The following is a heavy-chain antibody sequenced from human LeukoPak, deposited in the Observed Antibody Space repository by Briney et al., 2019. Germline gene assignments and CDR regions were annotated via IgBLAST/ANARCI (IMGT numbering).Heavy chain of an antibody. D-gene: IGHD5-24*01. Sequence: GGSLRLSCAASGFTFSSYGMHWVRQGPGKGLVWVSRINSDGSSTTYADSVKGRFTMSRDNAKNTLYLQINSLRAEDTAVYYCAKSGYNHFDYWGQGTLVTVSS. CDR1: GFTFSSYG. CDR2: INSDGSST. V-gene: IGHV3-74*01. CDR3: AKSGYNHFDY. J-gene: IGHJ4*02.